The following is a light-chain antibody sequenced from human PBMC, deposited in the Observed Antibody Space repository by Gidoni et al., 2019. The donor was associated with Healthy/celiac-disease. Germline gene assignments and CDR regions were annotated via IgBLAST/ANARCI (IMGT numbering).Light chain of an antibody. CDR2: DAS. Sequence: AIQLTQSPSSLSASVGDRVTITCRTSQGISSALAWYQQKPGKAPKLLIYDASSLESGVPSRFSSGGSGEDFTLTISRLQHEDFTTYCCQQFNSYPSFGQGTRLEIK. J-gene: IGKJ5*01. CDR1: QGISSA. CDR3: QQFNSYPS. V-gene: IGKV1-13*02.